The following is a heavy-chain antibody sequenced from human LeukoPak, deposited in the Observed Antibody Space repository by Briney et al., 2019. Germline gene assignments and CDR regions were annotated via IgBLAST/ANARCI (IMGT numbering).Heavy chain of an antibody. CDR3: ARTEYSGSTAGAFDI. CDR1: RFTFSADA. D-gene: IGHD1-26*01. CDR2: ISSSGGST. V-gene: IGHV3-23*01. J-gene: IGHJ3*02. Sequence: GGSLRLSCAASRFTFSADAMSCVRQTPGKGLEWVSAISSSGGSTYYADSVKGRFTVSRDNSKNTLYLQMNSLRAEDTAIYYCARTEYSGSTAGAFDIWGQGTMVTVSS.